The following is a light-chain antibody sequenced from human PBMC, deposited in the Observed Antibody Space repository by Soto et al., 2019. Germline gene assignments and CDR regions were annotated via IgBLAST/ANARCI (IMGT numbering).Light chain of an antibody. CDR3: SSYSGSNTVL. CDR2: EVT. CDR1: SSDIGAYNY. J-gene: IGLJ2*01. V-gene: IGLV2-8*01. Sequence: QSALTQPPSASGSPGQSITISCTGTSSDIGAYNYVSWYQQHPGKAPKLIIYEVTRRPSGVPDRFSGSKSGNTASLTVSGFQAEDETDYYCSSYSGSNTVLFGGGTKLTVL.